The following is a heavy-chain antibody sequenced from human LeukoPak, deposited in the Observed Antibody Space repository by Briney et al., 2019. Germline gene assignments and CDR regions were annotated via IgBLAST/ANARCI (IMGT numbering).Heavy chain of an antibody. D-gene: IGHD3-22*01. J-gene: IGHJ4*02. CDR1: GYTLTELS. Sequence: ASAKVSCKVSGYTLTELSMHWVRQAPGKGLEWMGGFDPEDGETIYAQKFQGRVTMTEDTSTDTAYMELSSLRSDDTAVYYCATDLGNYYDSSGSLTRPAAFDYWGQGTPVTVSS. V-gene: IGHV1-24*01. CDR3: ATDLGNYYDSSGSLTRPAAFDY. CDR2: FDPEDGET.